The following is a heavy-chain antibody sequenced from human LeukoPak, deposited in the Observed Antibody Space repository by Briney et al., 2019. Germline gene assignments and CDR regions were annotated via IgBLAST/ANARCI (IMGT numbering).Heavy chain of an antibody. CDR2: IKQDGSEK. D-gene: IGHD3-22*01. V-gene: IGHV3-7*03. CDR1: GFTFSGYG. Sequence: GGSLRLSCAASGFTFSGYGMSWVRQAPGKGLEWVANIKQDGSEKYYVDSVKGRFTISRDNAKNSLYLQMNSLRAEDTAVYYCARGGYYYGQYFGLTDAFDIWGQGTMVTVSS. J-gene: IGHJ3*02. CDR3: ARGGYYYGQYFGLTDAFDI.